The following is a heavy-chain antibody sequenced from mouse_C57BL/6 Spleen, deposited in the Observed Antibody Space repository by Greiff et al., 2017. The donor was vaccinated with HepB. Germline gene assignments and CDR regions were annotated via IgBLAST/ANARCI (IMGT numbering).Heavy chain of an antibody. CDR2: IDPSDSET. CDR3: ARDSNYDYDDAMDY. CDR1: GYNFTSYW. Sequence: QVQLQQPGAELVRPGSSVKLSCKASGYNFTSYWMHWVKQRPIQGLEWIGNIDPSDSETHYNQKFKDKATLTVDKSSSTAYMQLSSMTSEGSAVYYCARDSNYDYDDAMDYWGQGTSVTVSS. V-gene: IGHV1-52*01. J-gene: IGHJ4*01. D-gene: IGHD2-4*01.